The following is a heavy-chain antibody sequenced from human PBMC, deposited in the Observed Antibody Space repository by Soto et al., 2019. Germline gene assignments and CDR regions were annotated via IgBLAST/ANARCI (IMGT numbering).Heavy chain of an antibody. D-gene: IGHD2-2*01. CDR3: ARSQGSSTSLEIYYYYYYGMEV. V-gene: IGHV1-69*01. J-gene: IGHJ6*02. CDR2: IIPISGTA. Sequence: QVQLVQSGAEVKKPGSSVKVSCKASGGTFSNYAISWVRQAPGQGLEWMGGIIPISGTANYAQKFQGRVTITAGESTSTASMELSSLRSEDTAVYYCARSQGSSTSLEIYYYYYYGMEVWGQGTTVTVSS. CDR1: GGTFSNYA.